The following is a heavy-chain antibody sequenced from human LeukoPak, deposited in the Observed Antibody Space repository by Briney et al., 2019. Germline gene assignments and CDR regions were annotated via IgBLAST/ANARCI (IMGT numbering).Heavy chain of an antibody. D-gene: IGHD3-22*01. CDR2: IIPIFGTA. CDR3: ARGGRSYYYDSSGYRTMDY. J-gene: IGHJ4*02. CDR1: GGTFSSYA. Sequence: SVKVSFKASGGTFSSYAISWVRPAPGQGLEWMGGIIPIFGTANYAQKFQGRVTITADESTSTAYMELSSLRSEDTAVYYCARGGRSYYYDSSGYRTMDYWGQGTLVTVSS. V-gene: IGHV1-69*13.